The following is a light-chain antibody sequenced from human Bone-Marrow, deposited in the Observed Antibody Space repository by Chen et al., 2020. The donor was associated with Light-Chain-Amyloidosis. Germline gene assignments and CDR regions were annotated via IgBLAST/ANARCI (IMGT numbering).Light chain of an antibody. CDR3: QSADSSGTYEVI. Sequence: SYELTQPPSVSVSPGQTARITCSGDDLPTKYAYWYQQKPGQAPVLVIQRDTERPSGVSERFSGASSWTTATLTISGVQAEDEADYHCQSADSSGTYEVIFGGGTKLTV. CDR2: RDT. J-gene: IGLJ2*01. CDR1: DLPTKY. V-gene: IGLV3-25*03.